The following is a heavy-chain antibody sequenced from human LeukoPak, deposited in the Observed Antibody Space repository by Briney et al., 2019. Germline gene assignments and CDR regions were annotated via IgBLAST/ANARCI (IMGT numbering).Heavy chain of an antibody. CDR3: AGELSHGSGSYYPNWFDP. D-gene: IGHD3-10*01. V-gene: IGHV4-38-2*02. CDR2: IYHRGNT. Sequence: SETLSLTCAVSGYSISSDHYWGWIRQPPGKGLEWIGSIYHRGNTYYNPSLKSRLTISVDTSKNQFSLKLSSVTAADTAVYYCAGELSHGSGSYYPNWFDPWGQGTLVILSS. CDR1: GYSISSDHY. J-gene: IGHJ5*02.